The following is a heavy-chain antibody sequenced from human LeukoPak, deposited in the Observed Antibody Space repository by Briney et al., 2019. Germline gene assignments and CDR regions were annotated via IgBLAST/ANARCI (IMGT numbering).Heavy chain of an antibody. CDR2: ISGSGGST. J-gene: IGHJ4*02. D-gene: IGHD1-7*01. Sequence: GGSLRLSCAASGFTFSSYAMSWVRQAPGKGLEWVSAISGSGGSTYYADSVKGRFTISRDNSKNTLYLQMNSLRAEDTAVYYCARGVTGTTGYFDYWGQGTLVTVSS. CDR1: GFTFSSYA. V-gene: IGHV3-23*01. CDR3: ARGVTGTTGYFDY.